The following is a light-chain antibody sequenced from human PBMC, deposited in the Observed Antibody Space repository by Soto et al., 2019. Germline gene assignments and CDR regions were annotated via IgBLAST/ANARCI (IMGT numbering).Light chain of an antibody. CDR1: QSLLHSNGYNY. V-gene: IGKV2-28*01. J-gene: IGKJ2*01. CDR3: MQALQTPYT. Sequence: DIVRTQSPLSLPVTPGEPASISCRSSQSLLHSNGYNYLDWYLQKPGQSPHLLIYLGSNRASGVPDRFSGSGSGTDFTLKISRVEAEDVGVYYCMQALQTPYTFGQGTKLEIK. CDR2: LGS.